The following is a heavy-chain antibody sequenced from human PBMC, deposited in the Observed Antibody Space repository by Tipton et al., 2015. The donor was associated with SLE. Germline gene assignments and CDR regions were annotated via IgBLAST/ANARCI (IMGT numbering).Heavy chain of an antibody. CDR1: GGSIISYY. CDR3: ARHAEIPVMRYGMDV. D-gene: IGHD2-21*01. J-gene: IGHJ6*02. Sequence: TLSLTCTVSGGSIISYYWSWIRQPPGKGLEWIGCIHYSGVTYYYPSLKSRVTMSVDTSKNQFSLKLNSVTAADTAVYYCARHAEIPVMRYGMDVWGQGTTVSVSS. CDR2: IHYSGVT. V-gene: IGHV4-59*08.